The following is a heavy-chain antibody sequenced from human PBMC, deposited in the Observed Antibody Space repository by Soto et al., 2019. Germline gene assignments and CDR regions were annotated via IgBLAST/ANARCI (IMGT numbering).Heavy chain of an antibody. J-gene: IGHJ6*02. CDR3: ARARGVMAPYYYGMDV. Sequence: QVQLVESGGGVVQPGRSLRLSCAASGFTFSSYGMHWVRQAPGKGLEWVAVIWYDGSNKYYADSVKGRFTISRDNSKNTRYLEMNSLRAEDTAVYCCARARGVMAPYYYGMDVWGQGTTVTVSS. CDR1: GFTFSSYG. V-gene: IGHV3-33*01. D-gene: IGHD2-21*01. CDR2: IWYDGSNK.